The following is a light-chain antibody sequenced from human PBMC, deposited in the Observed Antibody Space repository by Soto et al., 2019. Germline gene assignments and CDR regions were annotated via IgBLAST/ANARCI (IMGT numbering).Light chain of an antibody. CDR1: QTISRY. V-gene: IGKV1-39*01. J-gene: IGKJ1*01. Sequence: DIQMTQSPSSLSASIGDRVTITCRASQTISRYLNLYQQKPGRAPNLLSYAASSLHSGVPSRFSVSGSGTDFTPTITRLQPEDFATYYCQQSFSIPWTFGQGTKVDIK. CDR3: QQSFSIPWT. CDR2: AAS.